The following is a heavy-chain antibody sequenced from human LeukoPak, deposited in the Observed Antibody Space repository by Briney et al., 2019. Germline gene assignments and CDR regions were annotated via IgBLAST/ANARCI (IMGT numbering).Heavy chain of an antibody. Sequence: VATVKISCKVSGYSFTDYYIHWVLQAPGKGLEWMGLIDHEYGQTVYAERFQARVTITADTSPDTTYMELSSLTSDDTAIYYCATSPLGAVPGYWGQGTLVTVSS. V-gene: IGHV1-69-2*01. CDR3: ATSPLGAVPGY. CDR2: IDHEYGQT. J-gene: IGHJ4*02. D-gene: IGHD3-16*01. CDR1: GYSFTDYY.